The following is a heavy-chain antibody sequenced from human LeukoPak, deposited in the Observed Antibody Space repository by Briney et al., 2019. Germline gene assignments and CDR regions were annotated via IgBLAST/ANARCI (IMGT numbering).Heavy chain of an antibody. J-gene: IGHJ4*02. CDR2: ISGSGGST. CDR1: GFTFSNYA. V-gene: IGHV3-23*01. CDR3: ASLTFGPDY. D-gene: IGHD3-16*01. Sequence: GGSLRLSCAASGFTFSNYAMSWVRQAPGKGLEWVSAISGSGGSTYYADSVTGRFTISRDNVKNMLYLQMNSLRAEDTAVYYCASLTFGPDYWGQGTLVTVSS.